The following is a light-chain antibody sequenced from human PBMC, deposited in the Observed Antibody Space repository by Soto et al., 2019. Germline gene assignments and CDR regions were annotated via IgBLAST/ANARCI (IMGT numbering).Light chain of an antibody. CDR3: SSKRGGTYV. J-gene: IGLJ1*01. Sequence: QTALTQPASVSGSPGQSITISCTGTSSDVGAYNYVSWYQQHPGKAPILMIYDVSNRPSGVSNRFSGSKSGNTASLTISGLQAEDEADYYSSSKRGGTYVFGTGTKLTVL. V-gene: IGLV2-14*03. CDR1: SSDVGAYNY. CDR2: DVS.